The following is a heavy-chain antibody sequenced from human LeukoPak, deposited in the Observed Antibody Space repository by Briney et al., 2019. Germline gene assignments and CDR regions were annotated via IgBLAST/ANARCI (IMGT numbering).Heavy chain of an antibody. J-gene: IGHJ4*02. V-gene: IGHV4-39*01. CDR2: IYYSGST. D-gene: IGHD5-18*01. CDR1: GGSISSSSCY. CDR3: AIQDTAMDPTSGLWIKIFDY. Sequence: SETLSLTCTVSGGSISSSSCYWGWIRQPPGKGLEWIGSIYYSGSTYYNPSLKSRVTISVDTSKNQFSLKLSSVTAADTAVYYCAIQDTAMDPTSGLWIKIFDYWGQGTLVTVSS.